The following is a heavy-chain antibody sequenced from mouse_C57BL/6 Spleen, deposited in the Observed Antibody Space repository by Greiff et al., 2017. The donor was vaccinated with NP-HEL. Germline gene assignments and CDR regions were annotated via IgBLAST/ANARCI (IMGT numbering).Heavy chain of an antibody. V-gene: IGHV1-19*01. CDR1: GYTFTDYY. J-gene: IGHJ4*01. D-gene: IGHD2-4*01. Sequence: VQLQQSGPVLVKPGASVKMSCKASGYTFTDYYMNWVKQSHGKSLEWIGVINPYNGGTSYNQKFKGKATLTVDKSSSPAYMELNSLTSEDSSVYYCARAGDYDSAMDYWGQGTSVTVSS. CDR2: INPYNGGT. CDR3: ARAGDYDSAMDY.